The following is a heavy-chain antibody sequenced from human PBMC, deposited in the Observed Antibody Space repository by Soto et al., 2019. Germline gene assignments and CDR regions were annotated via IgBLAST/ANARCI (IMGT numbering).Heavy chain of an antibody. CDR1: GYVFTKHG. CDR2: ISAHNGYT. D-gene: IGHD5-18*01. Sequence: GPGVREPGASVKVSCKASGYVFTKHGISWVRQAPGQGLEWLGWISAHNGYTNYAGNFQGRLTLTTNTAASTAYMELRSLRSDDTAIYYCARVYGYGYGHFDFWGQGTLVTAAS. CDR3: ARVYGYGYGHFDF. J-gene: IGHJ4*02. V-gene: IGHV1-18*01.